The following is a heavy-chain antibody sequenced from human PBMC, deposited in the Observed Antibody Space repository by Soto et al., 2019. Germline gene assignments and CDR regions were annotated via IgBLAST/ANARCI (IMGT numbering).Heavy chain of an antibody. D-gene: IGHD6-19*01. CDR2: IWYDGTNR. CDR1: GFTFINHG. CDR3: ARESSSGRRDRIDY. V-gene: IGHV3-33*01. J-gene: IGHJ4*02. Sequence: GGSLRLSCVASGFTFINHGMHWVRQAPGKGLEWVTVIWYDGTNRFYADSVKGRFTISRDISENTVYLQMDSLRSEDTAVYYCARESSSGRRDRIDYWGQGTLVTVSS.